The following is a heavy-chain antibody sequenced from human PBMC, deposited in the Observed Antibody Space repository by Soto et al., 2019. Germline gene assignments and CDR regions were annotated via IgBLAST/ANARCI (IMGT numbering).Heavy chain of an antibody. D-gene: IGHD2-2*01. V-gene: IGHV3-23*01. CDR3: AKDLALVVPDAMYFDY. J-gene: IGHJ4*02. Sequence: EVQLLESGGGLVQPGGSLRLSCAASGFTFSSYAMSWVRQAPGKGLEWVSAISGSGGSTYYADSVKGRFTISRDNSKNTLYLQMNSLRAEDTAVYDCAKDLALVVPDAMYFDYWGQGTMVTVSS. CDR1: GFTFSSYA. CDR2: ISGSGGST.